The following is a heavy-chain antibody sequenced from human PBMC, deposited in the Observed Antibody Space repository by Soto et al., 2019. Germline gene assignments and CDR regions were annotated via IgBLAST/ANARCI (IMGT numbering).Heavy chain of an antibody. CDR2: INPNSGGT. D-gene: IGHD2-21*02. CDR1: GYTFTGYY. Sequence: ASVKVSCKASGYTFTGYYMHWVRQAPGQGLEGMGWINPNSGGTNYAQKFQGRVTMTRDTSISTAYMELSRLRSDDTAVYYCARDLDAYCGGDCYADYGMDVWGQGTTDPAP. CDR3: ARDLDAYCGGDCYADYGMDV. J-gene: IGHJ6*02. V-gene: IGHV1-2*02.